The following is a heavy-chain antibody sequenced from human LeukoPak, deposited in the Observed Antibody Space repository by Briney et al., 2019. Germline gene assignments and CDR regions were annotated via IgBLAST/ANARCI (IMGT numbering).Heavy chain of an antibody. CDR2: INPNSGGT. CDR1: GQTLTELS. Sequence: ASVKVSCKVSGQTLTELSIHWVRQAPGGGLEWMGWINPNSGGTNYAQKFQGRVTMTRDTSISTAYMELSRLRSDDTAVYYCARDRGGSYYFDYWGQGTLVTVSS. D-gene: IGHD1-26*01. V-gene: IGHV1-2*02. J-gene: IGHJ4*02. CDR3: ARDRGGSYYFDY.